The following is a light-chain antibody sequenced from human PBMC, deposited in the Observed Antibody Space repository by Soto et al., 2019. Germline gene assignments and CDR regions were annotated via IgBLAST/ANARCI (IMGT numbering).Light chain of an antibody. V-gene: IGKV3-20*01. CDR1: QSVSSN. CDR2: TAS. CDR3: QLYGSSPPYI. J-gene: IGKJ2*01. Sequence: EIVMTQSPATLSVSPGERATLSCRASQSVSSNLAWYQQKPGQAPRLLIFTASSRATGTPDRFSGSGSGTDFTLTISRLEPEDFAVYYCQLYGSSPPYIFGPGTKVDI.